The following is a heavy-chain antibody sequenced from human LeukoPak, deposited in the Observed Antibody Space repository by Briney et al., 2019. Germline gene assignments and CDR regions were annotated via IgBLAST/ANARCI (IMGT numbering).Heavy chain of an antibody. V-gene: IGHV4-61*02. CDR2: IYTSGST. Sequence: SETLSLTCTVSGGSISSGSYYWSWIRQPAGKGLEWIGRIYTSGSTHYNPSLKSRVTISVDTSKNQFSLKLSSVTAADTAVYYCARQYYYDSSGYSLWGQGTLVTVSS. D-gene: IGHD3-22*01. CDR3: ARQYYYDSSGYSL. CDR1: GGSISSGSYY. J-gene: IGHJ4*02.